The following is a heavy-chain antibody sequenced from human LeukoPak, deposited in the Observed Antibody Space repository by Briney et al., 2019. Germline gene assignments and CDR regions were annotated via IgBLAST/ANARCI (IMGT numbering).Heavy chain of an antibody. CDR2: IYYSGST. D-gene: IGHD6-19*01. J-gene: IGHJ4*02. V-gene: IGHV4-39*01. Sequence: SETLSLTCTVSGGSIRSSGYYWGWIRQPPGKGLEWIGSIYYSGSTYYNASLKSRGTISVDTSKNQFSLKLNSVTAADTAVYFCARQVVAVAGTGYFDYWGQGTLVTVSS. CDR1: GGSIRSSGYY. CDR3: ARQVVAVAGTGYFDY.